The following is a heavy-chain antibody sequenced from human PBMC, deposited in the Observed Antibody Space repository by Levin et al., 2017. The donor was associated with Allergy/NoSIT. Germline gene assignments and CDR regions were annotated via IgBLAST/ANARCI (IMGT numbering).Heavy chain of an antibody. V-gene: IGHV3-21*01. CDR1: GFTFSSNS. CDR2: ISSSSSYI. Sequence: GGSLRLSCAASGFTFSSNSMNWVRQAPGKGLEWVSYISSSSSYITYADSVKGRFTISRDNAKNSLYLQMNSLRAEDTAVYYCARYGYCSGGSCYGMDGWGQGTTVTVSS. D-gene: IGHD2-15*01. J-gene: IGHJ6*02. CDR3: ARYGYCSGGSCYGMDG.